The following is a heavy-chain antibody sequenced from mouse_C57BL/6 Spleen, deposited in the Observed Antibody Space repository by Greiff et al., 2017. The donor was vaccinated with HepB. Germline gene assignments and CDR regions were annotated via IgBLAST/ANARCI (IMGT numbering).Heavy chain of an antibody. V-gene: IGHV1-54*01. CDR1: GYAFTNYL. D-gene: IGHD2-3*01. CDR2: INPGSGGT. Sequence: QVQLKQSGAELVRPGTSVKVSCKASGYAFTNYLIEWVKQRPGQGLEWIGVINPGSGGTNYNEKFKGKATLTADKSSSTAYMQLSSLTSEDSAVYFCARGDGYYGAWFAYWGQGTLVTVSA. J-gene: IGHJ3*01. CDR3: ARGDGYYGAWFAY.